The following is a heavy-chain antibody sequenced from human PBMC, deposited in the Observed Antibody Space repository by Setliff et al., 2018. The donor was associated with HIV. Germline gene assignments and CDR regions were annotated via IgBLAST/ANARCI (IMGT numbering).Heavy chain of an antibody. CDR1: GVSVNNDDDY. CDR2: IHQSGTA. J-gene: IGHJ6*03. CDR3: ARHRDPPGSSWIYYYSYMDV. Sequence: PSETLSLTCAVSGVSVNNDDDYWGWIRQPPGKGLEWIAIIHQSGTAHKRPSLKSRVTISIDTSENLFSLKLGGVPAADRAVYYCARHRDPPGSSWIYYYSYMDVWGKGTTVTVSS. D-gene: IGHD6-13*01. V-gene: IGHV4-39*01.